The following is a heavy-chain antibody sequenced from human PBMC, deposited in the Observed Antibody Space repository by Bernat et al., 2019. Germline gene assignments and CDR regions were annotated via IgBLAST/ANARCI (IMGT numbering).Heavy chain of an antibody. Sequence: QVQLVQSGAEVKKPGASVKVSCKASGYTFISYGINWVRQAPGQGLEWMGWISAYNGNTNYAQKLQGRVTMTTDTSTSTSYLELRSLRTDDTAVYYCARATYYYDSSGYYYERFDYWGQGTLVTVSS. CDR2: ISAYNGNT. J-gene: IGHJ4*02. CDR1: GYTFISYG. D-gene: IGHD3-22*01. CDR3: ARATYYYDSSGYYYERFDY. V-gene: IGHV1-18*01.